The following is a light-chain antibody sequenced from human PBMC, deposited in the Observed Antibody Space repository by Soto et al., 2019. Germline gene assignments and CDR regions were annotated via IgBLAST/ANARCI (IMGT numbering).Light chain of an antibody. CDR1: QSVTNTF. V-gene: IGKV3-20*01. J-gene: IGKJ4*01. CDR3: QQSYSPPLT. CDR2: GAS. Sequence: EIVLTQSPGTLSLSPGERATLSCRASQSVTNTFLAWYQQKPGQAPRLLMYGASSRASGVPDRFSGSGSGTEYTLTISSLQPEDSATYYCQQSYSPPLTFGGGTRVEIK.